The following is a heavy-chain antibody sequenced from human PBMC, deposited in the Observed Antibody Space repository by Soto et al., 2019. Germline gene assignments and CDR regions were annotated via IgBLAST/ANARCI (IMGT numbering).Heavy chain of an antibody. CDR1: GFTFSDYA. Sequence: DVQLLGSGGGLVQPGGSLRLSCVASGFTFSDYAMTWVRQTPGKGLEWVSGITGSGGLTYYADVVKGRFTVSRDKAKNTYLRQLISLRVDAAGTYYCVKGSGKKLWYRAPGPSWGQGIPVTVST. V-gene: IGHV3-23*01. CDR2: ITGSGGLT. CDR3: VKGSGKKLWYRAPGPS. D-gene: IGHD3-10*01. J-gene: IGHJ5*02.